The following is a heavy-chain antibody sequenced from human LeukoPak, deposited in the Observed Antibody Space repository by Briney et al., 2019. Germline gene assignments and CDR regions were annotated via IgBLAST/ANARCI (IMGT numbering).Heavy chain of an antibody. CDR3: ARGDESLVYGMDV. V-gene: IGHV4-59*08. CDR1: GISITRDY. CDR2: ISYSGST. Sequence: SETLSLTCTVSGISITRDYWTWIRQPPGKGLEWVGYISYSGSTHYSPSLSSRVSISLDTSKNQFSLRLKSVTAADTAVYYCARGDESLVYGMDVWGQGTTVTVSS. J-gene: IGHJ6*02.